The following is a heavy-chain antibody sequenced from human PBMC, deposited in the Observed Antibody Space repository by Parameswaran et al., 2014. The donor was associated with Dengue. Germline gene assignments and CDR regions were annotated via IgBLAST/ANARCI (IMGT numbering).Heavy chain of an antibody. CDR1: GGSLSGYY. CDR3: ARVGYRWLQPVY. D-gene: IGHD5-24*01. V-gene: IGHV4-34*01. Sequence: SETLSLTCAVYGGSLSGYYWSWIRQPPGKGLEWIGEINHSGSTTYKSSLKGRVTISSDTSKNQFSLKLSSVTAADTAVYYCARVGYRWLQPVYWGQGTLVTVSS. J-gene: IGHJ4*02. CDR2: INHSGST.